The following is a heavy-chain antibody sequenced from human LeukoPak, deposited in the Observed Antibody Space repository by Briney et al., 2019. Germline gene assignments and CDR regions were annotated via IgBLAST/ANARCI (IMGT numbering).Heavy chain of an antibody. Sequence: GASVKVSCKASGYTFTSYYMHWVRQAPGQGLEWMGIINPSGGSTSYAQKFQGRVTMTRDTSISTAYMELSRLRSADTAVYYCARDQSTPVFGVVKGYMDVWGKGTTVTVSS. V-gene: IGHV1-46*01. D-gene: IGHD3-3*01. CDR3: ARDQSTPVFGVVKGYMDV. J-gene: IGHJ6*03. CDR2: INPSGGST. CDR1: GYTFTSYY.